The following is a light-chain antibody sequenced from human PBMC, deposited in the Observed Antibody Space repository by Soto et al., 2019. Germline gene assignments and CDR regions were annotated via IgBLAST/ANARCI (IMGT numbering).Light chain of an antibody. CDR1: SSDVGDYNS. CDR3: CSYVGGYSYV. CDR2: DVS. V-gene: IGLV2-11*01. Sequence: QSALTQPRSVSGSPGQSVTVSCIGTSSDVGDYNSVSWYQQHPGKAPKLMIYDVSKRPSGFPDRFSGSKSGNTASLTISGLQAEDEADYYCCSYVGGYSYVFGIGTKLTVL. J-gene: IGLJ1*01.